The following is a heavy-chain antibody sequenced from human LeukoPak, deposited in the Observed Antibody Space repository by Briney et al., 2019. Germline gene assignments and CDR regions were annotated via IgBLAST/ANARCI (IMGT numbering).Heavy chain of an antibody. V-gene: IGHV4-61*05. J-gene: IGHJ6*02. CDR3: ARGLRVELRDYYYYYGMDV. D-gene: IGHD1-7*01. CDR2: IYYSGTT. Sequence: SETLSLTCTVSGGSISSSSYCWSWLRQPPGKGLKWIGYIYYSGTTSYNPSLKSRVTISVDTSKNQFSLKLSSVTAADTAVYYCARGLRVELRDYYYYYGMDVWGQGTTVTVSS. CDR1: GGSISSSSYC.